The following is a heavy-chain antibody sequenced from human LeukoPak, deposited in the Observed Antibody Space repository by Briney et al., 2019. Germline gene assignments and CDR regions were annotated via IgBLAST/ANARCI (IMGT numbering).Heavy chain of an antibody. V-gene: IGHV3-7*01. Sequence: GGSLRLSCATSGFTFTNHWMSWVRQAPGKGLEWVANINQDGSERNYVDSVKGRFTISRDNAKNSLYLQMNSLRVEDTAVYYCGQDYWGQGTLVAVSS. CDR3: GQDY. CDR2: INQDGSER. CDR1: GFTFTNHW. J-gene: IGHJ4*02.